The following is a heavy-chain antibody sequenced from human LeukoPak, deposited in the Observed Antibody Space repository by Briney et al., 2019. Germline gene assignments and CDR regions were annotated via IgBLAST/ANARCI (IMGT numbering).Heavy chain of an antibody. D-gene: IGHD6-19*01. J-gene: IGHJ4*02. Sequence: GGSLRLSCAASGFTFSSYAMSWVRQAPGKGLEWVSAISGSGGSTYYADSVKGRFTISRDNSKNTLYLQMNSLRTEDTAVYYCASAYNSGWSFDYWGQGTLVTVSS. CDR1: GFTFSSYA. V-gene: IGHV3-23*01. CDR3: ASAYNSGWSFDY. CDR2: ISGSGGST.